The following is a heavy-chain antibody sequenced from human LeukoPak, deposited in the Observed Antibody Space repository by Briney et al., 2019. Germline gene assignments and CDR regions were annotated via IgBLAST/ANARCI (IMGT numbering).Heavy chain of an antibody. CDR3: AKAGYFAPAALDY. CDR1: GFTFSSYA. J-gene: IGHJ4*02. V-gene: IGHV3-23*01. CDR2: IRGSGGST. D-gene: IGHD3-9*01. Sequence: VGSLRLSCAASGFTFSSYAMSWVRQAPGKGREWVSAIRGSGGSTYSADSVKCRFTISRDNSKNTLSLQMNSLRAEDTAVYFCAKAGYFAPAALDYWGQGTLVTVSS.